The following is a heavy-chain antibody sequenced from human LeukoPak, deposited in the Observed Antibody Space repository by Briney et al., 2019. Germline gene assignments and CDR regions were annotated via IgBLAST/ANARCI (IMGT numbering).Heavy chain of an antibody. CDR1: GGSISSGGYY. J-gene: IGHJ5*02. CDR3: ARDRRSDFWSGYYAEWFDP. D-gene: IGHD3-3*01. CDR2: IYYSGST. Sequence: SQTLSLTCTVSGGSISSGGYYWSWIRQHPGKGLEWIGYIYYSGSTYYNPSLKSRVTISVDTSKNQFSLKLSSVTAADTALYYCARDRRSDFWSGYYAEWFDPWGQGTLVTVSS. V-gene: IGHV4-31*03.